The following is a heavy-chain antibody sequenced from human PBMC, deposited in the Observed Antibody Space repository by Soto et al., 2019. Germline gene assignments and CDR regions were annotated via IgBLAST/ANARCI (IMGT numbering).Heavy chain of an antibody. Sequence: KVSCKASGDTFTGEYMHWVRQAPGQGLEWMGWINPNSGGTNYAQKFQGWVTMTRDTSISTAYMELSRLRSDDTAVYYCAREDRITIFGVVTSAARGLDYWGQGTLVTVSS. CDR3: AREDRITIFGVVTSAARGLDY. V-gene: IGHV1-2*04. CDR1: GDTFTGEY. CDR2: INPNSGGT. D-gene: IGHD3-3*01. J-gene: IGHJ4*02.